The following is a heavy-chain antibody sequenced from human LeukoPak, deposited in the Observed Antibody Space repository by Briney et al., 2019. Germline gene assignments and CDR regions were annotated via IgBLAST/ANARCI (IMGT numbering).Heavy chain of an antibody. CDR1: GFTFSNAW. Sequence: GGSLRLSCAASGFTFSNAWMSWVRQAPGKGLEWVGRIKSKTDGETTDYAAPVKGRFTNSRDDSKKTLYLQMNSLKTEDTAVYYCTTDTYYYDSSGYYYVGAFDYWGQGTLVTVSS. D-gene: IGHD3-22*01. CDR2: IKSKTDGETT. V-gene: IGHV3-15*01. J-gene: IGHJ4*02. CDR3: TTDTYYYDSSGYYYVGAFDY.